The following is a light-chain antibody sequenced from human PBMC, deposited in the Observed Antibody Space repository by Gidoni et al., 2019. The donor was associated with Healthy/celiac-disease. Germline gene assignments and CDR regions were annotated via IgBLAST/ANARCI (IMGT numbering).Light chain of an antibody. CDR1: SGSIASNY. CDR2: EDN. J-gene: IGLJ3*02. CDR3: QSYDSSNHEV. Sequence: NFMLTQQHSVSESPGKTVTISCTRSSGSIASNYVQWYQQRPGSAPTTVIYEDNQRPSGVPDRFSGSIDSSSNSASLTISGLKTEDEADYYCQSYDSSNHEVFGGGTKLTVL. V-gene: IGLV6-57*04.